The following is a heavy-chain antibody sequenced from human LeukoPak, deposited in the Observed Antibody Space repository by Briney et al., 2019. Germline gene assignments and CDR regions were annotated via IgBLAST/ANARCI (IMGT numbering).Heavy chain of an antibody. CDR3: ARELDSGSYYLYYYYYMDV. D-gene: IGHD1-26*01. V-gene: IGHV4-61*02. Sequence: PSQTLSLTCTVSGGSISSGSYYWSWIRQPAGKGLEWIGRIYTSGSTNYNPSLKSRVTISVDTSKNQFSLKLSSVTAADTVVYYCARELDSGSYYLYYYYYMDVWGKGTTVTVSS. CDR2: IYTSGST. J-gene: IGHJ6*03. CDR1: GGSISSGSYY.